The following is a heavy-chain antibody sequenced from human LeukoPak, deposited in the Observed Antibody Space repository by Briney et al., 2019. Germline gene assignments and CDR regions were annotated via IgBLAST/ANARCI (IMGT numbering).Heavy chain of an antibody. CDR2: ISSSGSTI. CDR3: ARGEPYYYDSSGYLGDV. Sequence: SGGSLRLSCAASGFTFSSYEMNWVRQAPGKGLEWVSYISSSGSTIYYADSVKGRFTISRGNAKNSLYLQMNSLRAEDTAVYYCARGEPYYYDSSGYLGDVWGQGTTVTVSS. V-gene: IGHV3-48*03. J-gene: IGHJ6*02. CDR1: GFTFSSYE. D-gene: IGHD3-22*01.